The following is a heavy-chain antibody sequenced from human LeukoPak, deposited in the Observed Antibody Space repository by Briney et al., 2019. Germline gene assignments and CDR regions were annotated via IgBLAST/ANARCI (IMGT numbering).Heavy chain of an antibody. CDR1: GFTFSTYS. D-gene: IGHD3-10*01. J-gene: IGHJ4*02. Sequence: GGSLRLSCAASGFTFSTYSTHWVRQAPGKGLEFVSAISSDGDSTYYANSVKGRFTISRDNSKNTLYLQMGSLRAEGMAVYYCARVRESAAFDFWGQGTLITVSS. CDR2: ISSDGDST. CDR3: ARVRESAAFDF. V-gene: IGHV3-64*01.